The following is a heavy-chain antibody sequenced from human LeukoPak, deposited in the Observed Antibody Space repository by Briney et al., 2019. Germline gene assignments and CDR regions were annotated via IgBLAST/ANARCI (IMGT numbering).Heavy chain of an antibody. D-gene: IGHD3-9*01. J-gene: IGHJ5*02. CDR2: IYYSGST. V-gene: IGHV4-59*01. CDR1: GGSISSYY. CDR3: XXXXXVLTAYPPTQLFDP. Sequence: KPSETLSLTCTVSGGSISSYYWSWIRQPPGKGLEWIGYIYYSGSTNYNPSLKSRVTISVDTSKNQFSLKLSSVTAADTAVYYCXXXXXVLTAYPPTQLFDPWGQGTLVTVSS.